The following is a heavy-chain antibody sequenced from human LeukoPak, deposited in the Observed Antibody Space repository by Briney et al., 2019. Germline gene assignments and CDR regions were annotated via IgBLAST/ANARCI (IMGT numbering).Heavy chain of an antibody. V-gene: IGHV1-18*01. CDR2: ISPYNGTT. Sequence: EASVKVSCKASGYTFTNYGISWVRQAPGQGLEWVGWISPYNGTTNYAQKLLGRVTMTTDTSTTTAYMELRSLRSDDTAVYYCARGSGDVLTAYYKGPQDNWFDPWGQGTLATVSS. J-gene: IGHJ5*02. D-gene: IGHD3-9*01. CDR1: GYTFTNYG. CDR3: ARGSGDVLTAYYKGPQDNWFDP.